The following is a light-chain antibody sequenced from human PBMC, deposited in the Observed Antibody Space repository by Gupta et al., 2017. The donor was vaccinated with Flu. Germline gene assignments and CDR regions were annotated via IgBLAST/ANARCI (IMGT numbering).Light chain of an antibody. Sequence: IQMTQSPSSLSESVGDRVTITCRASQSIRSYLNWYQQKPGKAPKLLIYAASSLQSGVPSRFSGSGSGTDFTLTISSLQPEDFATYYCQQSYSTPQTFGQGTKVEIK. J-gene: IGKJ1*01. CDR2: AAS. CDR3: QQSYSTPQT. V-gene: IGKV1-39*01. CDR1: QSIRSY.